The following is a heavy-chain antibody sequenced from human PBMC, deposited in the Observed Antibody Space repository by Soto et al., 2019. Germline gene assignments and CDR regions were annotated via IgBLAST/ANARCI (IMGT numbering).Heavy chain of an antibody. Sequence: SETLSLTCAVYGGSFSGYYWSWIRQPPGKGLEWIGEINHSGSTNYNPSLKSRVTISVDTSKNQFSLKLSSVTAADTAVYYCASRSSSWGKYDYWGQGTLVTVSS. CDR2: INHSGST. CDR1: GGSFSGYY. D-gene: IGHD6-13*01. J-gene: IGHJ4*02. CDR3: ASRSSSWGKYDY. V-gene: IGHV4-34*01.